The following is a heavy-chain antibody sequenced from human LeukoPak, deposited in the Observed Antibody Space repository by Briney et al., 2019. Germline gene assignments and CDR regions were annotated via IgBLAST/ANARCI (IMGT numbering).Heavy chain of an antibody. J-gene: IGHJ6*03. V-gene: IGHV4-59*01. CDR2: IYYSGST. CDR3: ARGCSGGSCYPSSRYYYYYYMDV. CDR1: GGSISSYY. Sequence: SETLSLTCTVSGGSISSYYWSGIRQPPGKGLEWIGYIYYSGSTNYNPSLKSRVTISVDTSKNQFSLKLSSVTAADTAVYYCARGCSGGSCYPSSRYYYYYYMDVWGKGTTVTVSS. D-gene: IGHD2-15*01.